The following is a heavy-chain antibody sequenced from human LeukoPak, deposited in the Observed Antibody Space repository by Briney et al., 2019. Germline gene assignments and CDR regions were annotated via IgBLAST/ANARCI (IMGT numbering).Heavy chain of an antibody. CDR3: AKDRSIGTYYTFDH. D-gene: IGHD1-26*01. J-gene: IGHJ4*02. CDR1: GFTFNNYV. V-gene: IGHV3-23*01. CDR2: ISASAAMT. Sequence: TGGSLRLSCEASGFTFNNYVMTWVRQAPGKGLEWVSSISASAAMTYYADSVKGRFTVSRDNSNNRLYLQTSGLTAADTAVYYCAKDRSIGTYYTFDHWGQGTLVTVSS.